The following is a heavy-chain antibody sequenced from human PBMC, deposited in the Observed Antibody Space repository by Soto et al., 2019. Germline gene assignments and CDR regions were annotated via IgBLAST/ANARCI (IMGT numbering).Heavy chain of an antibody. CDR2: ISCYNGDT. Sequence: QVHLEQSGAEVKKPGASVKVSCKTSGYTFTNYGISWVRQAPGQGPQWMGWISCYNGDTLFAQTLQGRVTMTADSSTSTAYIELRSLRSDDTAVYYCARGGSTWSAEYYQHWGQGTVVIVS. D-gene: IGHD6-13*01. V-gene: IGHV1-18*01. CDR1: GYTFTNYG. J-gene: IGHJ1*01. CDR3: ARGGSTWSAEYYQH.